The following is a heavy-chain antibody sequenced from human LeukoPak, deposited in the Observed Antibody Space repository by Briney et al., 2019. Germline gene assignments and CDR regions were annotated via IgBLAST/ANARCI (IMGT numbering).Heavy chain of an antibody. Sequence: PSQTLSLTCTVSGGSISSGGYYWSWIRQHLGTGLEWIGYIYYSGSTYYNPSLKSRVTISVDTSKNQFSLKLSSVTAADTAVYYCAREGLPNYGMDVWGQGTTVTVSS. CDR3: AREGLPNYGMDV. CDR1: GGSISSGGYY. J-gene: IGHJ6*02. CDR2: IYYSGST. V-gene: IGHV4-31*03.